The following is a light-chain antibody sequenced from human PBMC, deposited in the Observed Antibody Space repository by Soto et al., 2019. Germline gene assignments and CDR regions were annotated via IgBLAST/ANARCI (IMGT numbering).Light chain of an antibody. CDR2: GAS. CDR1: QSVSSSY. CDR3: QQYGSSAWT. J-gene: IGKJ1*01. V-gene: IGKV3-20*01. Sequence: EIVLTQSPATLSLSPGERAILSCRASQSVSSSYLAWYQQKPGQAPRLLIYGASSRATGIPDRFSGSGSGTDFTLTISRLEPEDFAVYYCQQYGSSAWTFGQGTKVDI.